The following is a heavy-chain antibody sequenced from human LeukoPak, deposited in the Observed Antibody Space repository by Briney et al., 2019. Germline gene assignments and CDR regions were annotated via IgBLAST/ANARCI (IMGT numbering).Heavy chain of an antibody. CDR3: ARHGLIQWGYYYYYGMDV. CDR1: GGSFRGYY. D-gene: IGHD5-12*01. CDR2: ISHSGST. V-gene: IGHV4-34*01. Sequence: SETLSLTCAVYGGSFRGYYWTWIRQPPGKGLEWIGEISHSGSTNYNPSLKSRVTISVDTSKNQFSLKLSSVTAADTAVYYCARHGLIQWGYYYYYGMDVWGQGTTVTVSS. J-gene: IGHJ6*02.